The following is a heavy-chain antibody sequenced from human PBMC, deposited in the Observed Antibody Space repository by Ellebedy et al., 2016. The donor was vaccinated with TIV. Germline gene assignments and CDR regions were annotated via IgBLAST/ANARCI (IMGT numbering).Heavy chain of an antibody. D-gene: IGHD3-10*01. V-gene: IGHV3-72*01. Sequence: GESLKISCAASGFAFSDSYMDWVRQAPGKGLEWVGRSRNKDHSYYTEFAASLKGRFTISRDESKNSLYLQMNSLKASDTAMYYCSRRGAGSHDITGMDIWGQGTTVTVSS. CDR2: SRNKDHSYYT. CDR1: GFAFSDSY. CDR3: SRRGAGSHDITGMDI. J-gene: IGHJ6*02.